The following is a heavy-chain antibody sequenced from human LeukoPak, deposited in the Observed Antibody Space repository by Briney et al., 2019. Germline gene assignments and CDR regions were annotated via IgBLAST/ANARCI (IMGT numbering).Heavy chain of an antibody. CDR1: GLSIGDYT. CDR3: AKLYYYGSGSHHNWFDP. D-gene: IGHD3-10*01. V-gene: IGHV3-43*01. J-gene: IGHJ5*02. Sequence: GGSLRLSCEASGLSIGDYTMHWVRQVPGKGLEWVSLISRNCVATKYADSVKGRFTISRDNSKNTLYLQMDSLRAEDTAVYYCAKLYYYGSGSHHNWFDPWGQGTLVTVSS. CDR2: ISRNCVAT.